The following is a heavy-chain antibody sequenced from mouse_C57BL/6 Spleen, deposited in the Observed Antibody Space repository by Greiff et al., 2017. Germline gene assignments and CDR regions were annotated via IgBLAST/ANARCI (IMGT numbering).Heavy chain of an antibody. D-gene: IGHD3-2*02. V-gene: IGHV5-4*03. J-gene: IGHJ1*03. CDR1: GFTFSSYA. CDR2: ISDGGSYT. Sequence: EVKLMESGGGLVKPGGSLKLSCAASGFTFSSYAMSWVRQTPEKRLEWVATISDGGSYTYYPDNVKGRFTISRDNAKNNLYLQMSHLKSEDTAMYYCARALKTAQAGDWYFDVWGTGTTVTVSS. CDR3: ARALKTAQAGDWYFDV.